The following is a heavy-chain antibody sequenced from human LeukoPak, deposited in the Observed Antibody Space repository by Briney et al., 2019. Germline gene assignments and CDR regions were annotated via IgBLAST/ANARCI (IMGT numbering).Heavy chain of an antibody. CDR1: GFTFSDYY. CDR2: VHYTGST. Sequence: GSLRLSCAASGFTFSDYYMSWIRQAPGKGLEWIGHVHYTGSTKYNPALETRVTISIDTSKKQFSLKLSSVTAADTAVYYCATVAYSYGWGPFDYWGRGTLVTVSS. CDR3: ATVAYSYGWGPFDY. J-gene: IGHJ4*02. V-gene: IGHV4-59*01. D-gene: IGHD3-10*01.